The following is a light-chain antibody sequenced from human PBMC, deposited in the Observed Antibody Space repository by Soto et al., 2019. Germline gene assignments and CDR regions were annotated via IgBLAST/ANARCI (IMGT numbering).Light chain of an antibody. J-gene: IGKJ1*01. V-gene: IGKV1-5*03. CDR3: QQYNRYWT. Sequence: DLQMTPSPSSLSASVGDRVTITCRASQSISSWLARYQQKPGKAPKLLIYKASSLESGVPSRFSGSGSGTEFTLTISSLQPDDFATYYCQQYNRYWTFGQGTRVEIK. CDR1: QSISSW. CDR2: KAS.